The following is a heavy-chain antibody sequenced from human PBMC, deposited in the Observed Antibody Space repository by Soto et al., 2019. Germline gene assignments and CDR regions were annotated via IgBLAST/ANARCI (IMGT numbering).Heavy chain of an antibody. CDR3: ARDYYGSGSPFDP. CDR1: GFTFSSDS. J-gene: IGHJ5*02. Sequence: PGGTLTLSCAASGFTFSSDSLNWVRQAPGMLLECVSYISSSISTIYYADSVKGRFTISRDNAKNSLYLQMNSLRAEDTAVYYCARDYYGSGSPFDPWGQGTLVTVSS. V-gene: IGHV3-48*01. CDR2: ISSSISTI. D-gene: IGHD3-10*01.